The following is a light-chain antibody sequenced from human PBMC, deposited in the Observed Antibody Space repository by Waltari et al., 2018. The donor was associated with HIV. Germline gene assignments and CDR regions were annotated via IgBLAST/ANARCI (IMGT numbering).Light chain of an antibody. Sequence: QSALTQPASVSGSPGQSITISCTGTSSAVGDFNSVSWYQQHPGKAPKLMIYDVTKRPSGVSNRFSGSKSGSTASLTISGLQPEDEADYYCSSYTNSSPYVFGTGTKVTVL. V-gene: IGLV2-14*03. CDR1: SSAVGDFNS. J-gene: IGLJ1*01. CDR3: SSYTNSSPYV. CDR2: DVT.